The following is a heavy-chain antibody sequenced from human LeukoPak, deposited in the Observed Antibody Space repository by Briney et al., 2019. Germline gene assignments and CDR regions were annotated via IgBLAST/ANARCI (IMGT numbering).Heavy chain of an antibody. Sequence: GKSLRLSCAAFGFTFDNYAMHWVRQAPGKGLEWVSSISWNSANIAYADSVKGRFTISRDNAKNSLYLQMNSLRPEDMALYYCVKDTSGASQYFQYWGHGTVVTVSS. CDR1: GFTFDNYA. J-gene: IGHJ1*01. CDR3: VKDTSGASQYFQY. V-gene: IGHV3-9*03. CDR2: ISWNSANI. D-gene: IGHD2-15*01.